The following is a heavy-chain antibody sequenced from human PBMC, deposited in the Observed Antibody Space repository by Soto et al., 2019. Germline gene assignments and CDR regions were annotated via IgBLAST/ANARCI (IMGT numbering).Heavy chain of an antibody. V-gene: IGHV3-9*01. D-gene: IGHD3-3*01. J-gene: IGHJ6*03. CDR3: GKVGGGGSYYDFWSGYVSVSYMDV. Sequence: EVQLVESGGGLVQPGRSLRLSCAASGFTFDDYAMHWVRQAPGKGLEWVSGISWNSGSIGYADSVKGRFTISRDNAKKSPYLEMDSLGAEGTGLFFCGKVGGGGSYYDFWSGYVSVSYMDVWGKGTTVTVSS. CDR2: ISWNSGSI. CDR1: GFTFDDYA.